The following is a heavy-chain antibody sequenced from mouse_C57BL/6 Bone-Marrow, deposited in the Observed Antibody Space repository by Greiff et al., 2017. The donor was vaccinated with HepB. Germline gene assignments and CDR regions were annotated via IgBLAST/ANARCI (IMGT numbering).Heavy chain of an antibody. V-gene: IGHV1-64*01. CDR3: ARVYVEYYFDY. J-gene: IGHJ2*01. D-gene: IGHD1-1*01. Sequence: QVQLKQPGAELVKPGASVKLSCKASGYTFTSYWMHWVKQRPGQGLEWIGMIHPNSGSTNYNEKFKSKATLTVDKSSSTAYMQLSSLTSEDSAVYYCARVYVEYYFDYWGQGTTLTVSS. CDR1: GYTFTSYW. CDR2: IHPNSGST.